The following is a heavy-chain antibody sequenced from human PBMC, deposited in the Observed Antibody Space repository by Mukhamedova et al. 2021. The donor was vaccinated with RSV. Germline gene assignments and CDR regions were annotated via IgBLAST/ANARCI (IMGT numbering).Heavy chain of an antibody. CDR3: ARLGWGDYYDSSGLYYFDY. D-gene: IGHD3-22*01. J-gene: IGHJ4*02. V-gene: IGHV3-21*01. Sequence: VSSISSSSSYIYYADSVKGRFTISRDNAKNSLYLQMNSLRAEDTAVYYCARLGWGDYYDSSGLYYFDYWGQGTLVTVSS. CDR2: ISSSSSYI.